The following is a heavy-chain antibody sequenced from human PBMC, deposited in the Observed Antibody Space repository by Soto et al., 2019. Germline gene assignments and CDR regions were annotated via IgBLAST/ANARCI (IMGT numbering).Heavy chain of an antibody. CDR2: IYYSGST. CDR3: ARRGGSGSYYRLYYYYGMDV. J-gene: IGHJ6*02. V-gene: IGHV4-39*01. D-gene: IGHD3-10*01. Sequence: SETLSLTCTVSGCSISSSSYYWGWIRQPPGKELEWIGSIYYSGSTYYNPSLKSRVTISVDTSKNQFSLKLSSLTAADTSVYYCARRGGSGSYYRLYYYYGMDVWGQGTTVS. CDR1: GCSISSSSYY.